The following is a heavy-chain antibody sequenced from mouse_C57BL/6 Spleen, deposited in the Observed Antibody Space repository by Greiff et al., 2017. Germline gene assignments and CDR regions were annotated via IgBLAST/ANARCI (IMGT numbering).Heavy chain of an antibody. Sequence: DVMLVESGGGLVQPGGSMKLSCVASGFTFSNYWMNWVRQSPEKGLEWVAQIRLKSDNYATHYAESVKGRFTISRDDSKSSVYLQMNNLRAEDTGIYYCTLGRAYVDYWGQGTTLTVSS. J-gene: IGHJ2*01. CDR1: GFTFSNYW. CDR3: TLGRAYVDY. V-gene: IGHV6-3*01. D-gene: IGHD4-1*01. CDR2: IRLKSDNYAT.